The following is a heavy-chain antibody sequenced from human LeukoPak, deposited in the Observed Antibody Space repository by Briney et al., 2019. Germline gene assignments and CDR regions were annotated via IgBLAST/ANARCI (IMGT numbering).Heavy chain of an antibody. CDR2: IRNEGNTYTT. CDR1: GFSFSDHH. J-gene: IGHJ4*02. V-gene: IGHV3-72*01. CDR3: ARSPRGNILDY. D-gene: IGHD3-9*01. Sequence: GGSLRLSCAVSGFSFSDHHMDWVRQAPGKGLEWVGRIRNEGNTYTTQYATSVRGRFTVSRDDSKNSVFLQLNSLNTEDTAVYYCARSPRGNILDYWGQGTLVTVSS.